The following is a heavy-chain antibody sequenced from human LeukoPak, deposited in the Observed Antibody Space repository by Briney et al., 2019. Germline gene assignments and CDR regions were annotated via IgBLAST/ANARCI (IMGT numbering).Heavy chain of an antibody. Sequence: GGSLRLSCAASGFTFSNARMSGVGQAPGKGLEWVARIKSKADGGTTDYAAAVKGRFTISRDDSKNTLYLQMNSLKTEDTAVDYCTAGSCLVVIIYWGQGTLVTVSS. CDR2: IKSKADGGTT. J-gene: IGHJ4*02. CDR1: GFTFSNAR. CDR3: TAGSCLVVIIY. V-gene: IGHV3-15*01. D-gene: IGHD3-22*01.